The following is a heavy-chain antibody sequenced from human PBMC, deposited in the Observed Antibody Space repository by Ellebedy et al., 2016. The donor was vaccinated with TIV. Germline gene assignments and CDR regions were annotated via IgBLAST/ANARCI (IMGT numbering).Heavy chain of an antibody. CDR2: IWYDGSNK. Sequence: GESLKISCAASGITFNIYGMHWVRQAPGKGLEWVAVIWYDGSNKYYADSVKGRFTISRDNSKNTLYLQMNSLRGEDTAVYYCARDADWWLAAADYYYYGMDVWGQGTTVTVSS. D-gene: IGHD6-13*01. V-gene: IGHV3-33*01. J-gene: IGHJ6*02. CDR3: ARDADWWLAAADYYYYGMDV. CDR1: GITFNIYG.